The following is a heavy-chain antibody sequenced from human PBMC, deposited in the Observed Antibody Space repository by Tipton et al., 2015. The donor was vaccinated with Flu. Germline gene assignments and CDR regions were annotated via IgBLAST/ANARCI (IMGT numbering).Heavy chain of an antibody. CDR1: GYSFTSYW. Sequence: QLVQSGAEVKKPGESLKIPCKGSGYSFTSYWIGWVRQMPGKGLEWMGIIYPGDSDTRYSPSFQGQVTISADKSISTAYLQWSSLKASDTAMYYGARLRGVGGYCSSTSCYVDYWGQGTLVTVSS. CDR3: ARLRGVGGYCSSTSCYVDY. V-gene: IGHV5-51*01. CDR2: IYPGDSDT. D-gene: IGHD2-2*01. J-gene: IGHJ4*02.